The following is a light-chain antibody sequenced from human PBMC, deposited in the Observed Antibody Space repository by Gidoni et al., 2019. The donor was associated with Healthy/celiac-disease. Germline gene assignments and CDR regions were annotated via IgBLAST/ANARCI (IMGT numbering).Light chain of an antibody. J-gene: IGLJ1*01. CDR1: SANIGSNP. V-gene: IGLV1-44*01. CDR3: AAWDDSLNGFYV. Sequence: QSVLTQPPSASGTPGQRVTIACSGSSANIGSNPVNWYQQLPGTAPKLLIYSNNQRPSGVPDRFSGSQSGTSASLAISGLQSEDEADYYCAAWDDSLNGFYVFGTGTKVTVL. CDR2: SNN.